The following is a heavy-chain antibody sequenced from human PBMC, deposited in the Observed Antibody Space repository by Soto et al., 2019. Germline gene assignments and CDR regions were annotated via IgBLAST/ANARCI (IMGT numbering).Heavy chain of an antibody. J-gene: IGHJ4*02. CDR2: IYYSGST. V-gene: IGHV4-59*01. D-gene: IGHD4-17*01. Sequence: ETLSLTCTVSGGSISSYYWSWIRQPPGKGLEWIGYIYYSGSTNYNPSLKSRVTISVDTSKNQFSLKLSSVTAADTAVYYCARGNYGDYVEYDYWGQGTLVTVSS. CDR1: GGSISSYY. CDR3: ARGNYGDYVEYDY.